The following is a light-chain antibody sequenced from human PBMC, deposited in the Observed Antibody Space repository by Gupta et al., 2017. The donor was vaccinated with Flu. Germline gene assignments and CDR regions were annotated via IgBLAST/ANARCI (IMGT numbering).Light chain of an antibody. Sequence: QSVLTQPPSVSGAPGQRVPIPCTGSSSNSGAHSRVHWYQQLPGAVPKLLIYSVTNRPSGVPDRFSASKSGTSASLAIDGLQAEDEADYYCQSYDNSLSGWLFGGGTKLTVL. V-gene: IGLV1-40*01. CDR3: QSYDNSLSGWL. J-gene: IGLJ3*02. CDR2: SVT. CDR1: SSNSGAHSR.